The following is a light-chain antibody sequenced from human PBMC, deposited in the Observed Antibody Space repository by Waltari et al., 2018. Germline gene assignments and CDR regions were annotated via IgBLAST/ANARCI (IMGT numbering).Light chain of an antibody. CDR1: QSVLYGANNKNY. J-gene: IGKJ2*01. CDR2: RAS. Sequence: DIVMTQSPDSLAVSLGERATINCKSSQSVLYGANNKNYLDWYQQRAGHPPKLIFYRASTREAGVPARFSGSGSATAFTLTTSSMQAEDVAVYYCRQYYSNPYTFGQGTKLEIK. CDR3: RQYYSNPYT. V-gene: IGKV4-1*01.